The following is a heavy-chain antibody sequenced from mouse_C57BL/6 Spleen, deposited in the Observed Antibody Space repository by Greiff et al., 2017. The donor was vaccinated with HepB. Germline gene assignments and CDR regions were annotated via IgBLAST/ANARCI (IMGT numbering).Heavy chain of an antibody. Sequence: VQLQQPGAELVKPGASVKMSCKASGYTFTSYWITWVKQRPGQGLEWIGDIYPGSGSTNYNEKFKSKATLTVDTSSSTAYMQLSSLTSEDSAVYYCARHPSFYDGYYAWFAYWGQGTLVTVSA. D-gene: IGHD2-3*01. V-gene: IGHV1-55*01. CDR1: GYTFTSYW. J-gene: IGHJ3*01. CDR3: ARHPSFYDGYYAWFAY. CDR2: IYPGSGST.